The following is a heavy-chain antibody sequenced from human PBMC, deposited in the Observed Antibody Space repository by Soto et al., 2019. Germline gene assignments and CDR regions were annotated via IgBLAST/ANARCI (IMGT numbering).Heavy chain of an antibody. CDR2: INHSGST. J-gene: IGHJ3*02. V-gene: IGHV4-34*01. CDR3: ARIPRGALLRGAFDI. D-gene: IGHD1-26*01. Sequence: SETLSLTCAVYGGSFSGYYWSWIRQPPGKGLEWIGEINHSGSTNYNPSLKSRVTISVDTSKNQFSLKLSSVTAADTAVYYCARIPRGALLRGAFDIWGQGTMVTVSS. CDR1: GGSFSGYY.